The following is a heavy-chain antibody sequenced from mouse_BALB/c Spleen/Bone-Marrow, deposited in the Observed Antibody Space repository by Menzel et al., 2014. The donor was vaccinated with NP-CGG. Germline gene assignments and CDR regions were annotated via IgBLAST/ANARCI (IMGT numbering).Heavy chain of an antibody. V-gene: IGHV1S34*01. J-gene: IGHJ1*01. Sequence: VKTWASVKTSCNSSGYSFTGYHMHWVKQSHGKSLEWIGYISCYNGATSHNQKFKGKATFTVDTPSSTAYLQFNSLTSEDSAVYYCARGDTTATHWYFDVWDAATTIAISS. CDR2: ISCYNGAT. CDR3: ARGDTTATHWYFDV. D-gene: IGHD1-2*01. CDR1: GYSFTGYH.